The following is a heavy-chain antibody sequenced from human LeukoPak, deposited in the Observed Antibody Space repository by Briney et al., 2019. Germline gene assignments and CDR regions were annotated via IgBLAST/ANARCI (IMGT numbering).Heavy chain of an antibody. J-gene: IGHJ4*02. V-gene: IGHV3-66*03. CDR1: GFTVRDSY. CDR3: ARDGDPTAYFDY. D-gene: IGHD2-21*02. Sequence: GGSLRLSCAASGFTVRDSYMSWVRQAPGKRLEWLAFIYVSGTTFYAASVKGRFTISRDNSRNTLYLQMNSLRTEDTAVYYCARDGDPTAYFDYWGQGTLVTVSS. CDR2: IYVSGTT.